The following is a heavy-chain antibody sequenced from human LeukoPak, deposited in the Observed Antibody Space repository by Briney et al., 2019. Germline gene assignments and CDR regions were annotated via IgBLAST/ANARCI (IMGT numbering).Heavy chain of an antibody. D-gene: IGHD6-19*01. J-gene: IGHJ3*02. CDR3: ARHIPQWLGPDSFDI. Sequence: SETLSLTCTVSGGSFTSNAYYWGWIRDPTGKGLEWIGSIYNTGSTSYNPSLKSRVIISVDTSRNQFSLNLNSVTAADTAVFYCARHIPQWLGPDSFDIWGQGTMVTVSS. CDR2: IYNTGST. CDR1: GGSFTSNAYY. V-gene: IGHV4-39*01.